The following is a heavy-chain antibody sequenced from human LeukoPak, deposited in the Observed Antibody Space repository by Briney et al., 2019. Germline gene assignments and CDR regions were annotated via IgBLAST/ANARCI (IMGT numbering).Heavy chain of an antibody. CDR1: GFTFSSYA. CDR2: ISGSGGST. V-gene: IGHV3-23*01. CDR3: AKGTSLSSSWYYYYYMDV. D-gene: IGHD6-13*01. J-gene: IGHJ6*03. Sequence: GGSLRLSCAASGFTFSSYAMSGVRQAPGKGLDWVSAISGSGGSTYYADSVKGRFTISRDNSKNTLYLQMNSLRAEDTAVYYCAKGTSLSSSWYYYYYMDVWGKGTTVTVSS.